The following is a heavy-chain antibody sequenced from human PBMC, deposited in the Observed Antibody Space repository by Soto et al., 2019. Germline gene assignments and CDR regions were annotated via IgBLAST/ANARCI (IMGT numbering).Heavy chain of an antibody. CDR3: ARGQTIFGVVPLVA. D-gene: IGHD3-3*01. J-gene: IGHJ5*02. Sequence: GGSLRLSCAASGFTFSGSAMHWVRQASGKGLEWVGRIRSKANSYATAYAASVKGRFTISRDDSKNTAYLQMNSLKTEDTAVYYCARGQTIFGVVPLVAWGQGTLVTVSS. CDR1: GFTFSGSA. V-gene: IGHV3-73*01. CDR2: IRSKANSYAT.